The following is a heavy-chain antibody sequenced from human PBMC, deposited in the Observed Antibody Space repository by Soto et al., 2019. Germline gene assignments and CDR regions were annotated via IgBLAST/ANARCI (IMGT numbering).Heavy chain of an antibody. CDR1: VGSSSIGGYS. D-gene: IGHD3-3*01. V-gene: IGHV4-30-2*01. Sequence: TLSLTCAFSVGSSSIGGYSWSWIRQPPGKGLEWIGYIYHSGSTYYNPSLKSRVTISVDRSKNQFSLKLSSVTAADTAVYYCASWSRVDFWSGYYAFDIWGQGTMVTVSS. CDR2: IYHSGST. CDR3: ASWSRVDFWSGYYAFDI. J-gene: IGHJ3*02.